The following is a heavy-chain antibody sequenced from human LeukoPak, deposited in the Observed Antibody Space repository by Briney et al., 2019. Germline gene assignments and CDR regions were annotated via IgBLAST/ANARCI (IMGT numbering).Heavy chain of an antibody. J-gene: IGHJ5*02. CDR1: GFTFSSYG. D-gene: IGHD4-17*01. Sequence: GGSLRLSCAASGFTFSSYGMSWVRQAPGKGLEWVSGISWNSGSIGYADSVKGRFTISRDNAKNSLYLQMNSLRAEDMALYYCAKAPYGDYGLGWFDPWGQGTLVTVSS. CDR3: AKAPYGDYGLGWFDP. V-gene: IGHV3-9*03. CDR2: ISWNSGSI.